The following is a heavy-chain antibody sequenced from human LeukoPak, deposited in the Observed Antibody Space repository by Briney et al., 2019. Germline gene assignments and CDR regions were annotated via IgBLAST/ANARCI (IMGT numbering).Heavy chain of an antibody. CDR1: GFTFDDYA. CDR3: AKDIIAAAGYGSFDY. J-gene: IGHJ4*02. D-gene: IGHD6-13*01. Sequence: PGGSLRLSCAASGFTFDDYAMHWVRQAPGKGLEWVSGISWNSGSIVYADSGKGRFTISRDNAKNSLYLQMNSLRAEDMALYYCAKDIIAAAGYGSFDYWGQGTLVTVSS. CDR2: ISWNSGSI. V-gene: IGHV3-9*03.